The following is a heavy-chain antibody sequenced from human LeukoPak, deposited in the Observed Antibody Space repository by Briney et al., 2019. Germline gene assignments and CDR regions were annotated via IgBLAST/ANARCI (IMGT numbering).Heavy chain of an antibody. D-gene: IGHD2-8*01. CDR3: AGGVALNY. Sequence: GGSLRLSCAASGFTFSSYSMNWVRQAPGKGLEWVSSITSSSSYIYYADSVKGRFTISRDNAKNSLYLQMDSLRAEDTAVYYCAGGVALNYWGQGTLVTVSS. CDR1: GFTFSSYS. CDR2: ITSSSSYI. J-gene: IGHJ4*02. V-gene: IGHV3-21*01.